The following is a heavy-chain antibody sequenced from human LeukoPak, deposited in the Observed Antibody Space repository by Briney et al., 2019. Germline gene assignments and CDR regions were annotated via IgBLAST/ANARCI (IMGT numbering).Heavy chain of an antibody. CDR3: ARVRKLRTRGVMDPLDY. J-gene: IGHJ4*02. D-gene: IGHD3-10*01. Sequence: GGSLRLSCAASGFTFNYYWLTWVRQAPGKGLEWVANIQQDGSGRYYVDSVKGRFIISRDNAKNSLYLQMNSLRAEDTAVYYCARVRKLRTRGVMDPLDYWGQGTLVTVSS. CDR1: GFTFNYYW. V-gene: IGHV3-7*01. CDR2: IQQDGSGR.